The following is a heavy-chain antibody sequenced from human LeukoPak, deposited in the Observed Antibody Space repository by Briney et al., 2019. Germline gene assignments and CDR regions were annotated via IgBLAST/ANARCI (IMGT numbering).Heavy chain of an antibody. D-gene: IGHD3-10*01. Sequence: GASVKVSCKASGYTFTSYGISWVRQAPGQGLEWMGWIGAYNGNTNYAQKLQGRVTMTTDTSTSTAYMELRSLRSDDTAVYYCARATDNYYGSGSYRGYWGQGTLVTVSS. CDR3: ARATDNYYGSGSYRGY. J-gene: IGHJ4*02. CDR1: GYTFTSYG. CDR2: IGAYNGNT. V-gene: IGHV1-18*01.